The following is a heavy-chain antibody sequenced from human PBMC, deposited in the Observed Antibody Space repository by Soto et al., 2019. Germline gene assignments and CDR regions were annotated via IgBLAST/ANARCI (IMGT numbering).Heavy chain of an antibody. CDR2: ISYDGSNK. V-gene: IGHV3-30*18. CDR1: GFTFSSYG. CDR3: AKEESSSGMDV. D-gene: IGHD2-2*01. J-gene: IGHJ6*02. Sequence: QVQLVESGGGVVQPGRSLRLSCAASGFTFSSYGMHWVRQAPGKGLEWVAVISYDGSNKYYADSVKGRFTISRDNSKNTLYLQMNSLRAEDTAVYYCAKEESSSGMDVWGQGTTVTGAS.